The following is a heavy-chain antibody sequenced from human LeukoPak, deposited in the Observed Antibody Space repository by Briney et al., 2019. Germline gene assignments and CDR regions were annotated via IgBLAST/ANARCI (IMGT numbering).Heavy chain of an antibody. Sequence: ASVKVSCKASGYTFTGYYIHWVRQAPGQGLEWMGWIYPDNGGTNYAQTFQGRVTMTRDTSINTASMELSRLRSDDTAIYYCARMYYYDTSGYSYGFDYWGQGSLVTVSS. CDR2: IYPDNGGT. CDR3: ARMYYYDTSGYSYGFDY. V-gene: IGHV1-2*02. CDR1: GYTFTGYY. J-gene: IGHJ4*02. D-gene: IGHD3-22*01.